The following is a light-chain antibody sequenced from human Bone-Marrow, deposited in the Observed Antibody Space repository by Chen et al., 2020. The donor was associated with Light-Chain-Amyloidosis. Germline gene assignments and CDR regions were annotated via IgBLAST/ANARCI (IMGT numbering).Light chain of an antibody. CDR3: QSADSSGTYEVI. J-gene: IGLJ2*01. CDR2: RDT. V-gene: IGLV3-25*03. Sequence: SYELTQPPSVSVSPGQTARITCSGDDLPTKYAHWYQQKPGQAPVLVIHRDTERPSGISERFSGSSSGTTATLTISGFQAEDEADYHCQSADSSGTYEVIFGGGTKLTVL. CDR1: DLPTKY.